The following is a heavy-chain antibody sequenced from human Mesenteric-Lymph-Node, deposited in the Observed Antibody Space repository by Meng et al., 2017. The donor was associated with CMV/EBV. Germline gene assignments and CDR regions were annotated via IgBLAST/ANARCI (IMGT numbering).Heavy chain of an antibody. J-gene: IGHJ4*02. Sequence: SVKVSCKASGFTFTSPAVLWVRLARGQRLEWIGWIFVGSGNTNYAQKFQERVTITRDMSTSTAYMKLSSLRSEDTAVYYCAASDIAARPFDYWGQGTLVTVSS. D-gene: IGHD6-6*01. V-gene: IGHV1-58*01. CDR3: AASDIAARPFDY. CDR2: IFVGSGNT. CDR1: GFTFTSPA.